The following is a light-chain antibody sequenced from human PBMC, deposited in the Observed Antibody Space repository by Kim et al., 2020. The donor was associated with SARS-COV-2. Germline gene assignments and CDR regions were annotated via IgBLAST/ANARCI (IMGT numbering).Light chain of an antibody. CDR1: VLGDKY. CDR2: QDS. J-gene: IGLJ2*01. V-gene: IGLV3-1*01. CDR3: QAWESSTAHV. Sequence: SYELTQPPSVSVSPGQTANITCSLHVLGDKYASWYQQRPGQSPVLVIYQDSERPSGISERFSGSNSGNTATLSISGTQAMDEAEYYCQAWESSTAHVFGGGTQLTVL.